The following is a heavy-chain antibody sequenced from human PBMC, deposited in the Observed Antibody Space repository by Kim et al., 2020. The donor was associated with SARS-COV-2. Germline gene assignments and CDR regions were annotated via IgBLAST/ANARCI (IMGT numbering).Heavy chain of an antibody. V-gene: IGHV7-4-1*02. Sequence: ASVKVSCKASGYIFTTYAINWVRQAPGQGPEWMGWINMYTGRPAYVEGFTGRFVFSLDTSVSTAYLEISSLKTEGTAIYYCARHSSSSDLDYWGQGTLVT. J-gene: IGHJ4*02. CDR1: GYIFTTYA. D-gene: IGHD6-6*01. CDR3: ARHSSSSDLDY. CDR2: INMYTGRP.